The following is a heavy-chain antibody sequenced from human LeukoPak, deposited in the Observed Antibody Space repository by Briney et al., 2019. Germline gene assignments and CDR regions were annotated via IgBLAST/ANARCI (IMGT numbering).Heavy chain of an antibody. D-gene: IGHD6-25*01. V-gene: IGHV1-8*03. CDR3: ARTTSFTASGYDY. CDR1: GYTFTNYH. Sequence: GASVKVSCKAFGYTFTNYHINWVRQATGQGLEWMGWINPNNGDSGFAQKFQGRVTITRDTAMTTAYMELSSLTSEDTAIYFCARTTSFTASGYDYWGQGTLVTVSS. CDR2: INPNNGDS. J-gene: IGHJ4*02.